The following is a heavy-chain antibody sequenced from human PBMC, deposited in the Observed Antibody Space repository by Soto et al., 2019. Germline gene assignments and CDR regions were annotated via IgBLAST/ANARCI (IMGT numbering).Heavy chain of an antibody. CDR1: DGSISSSSYY. CDR3: ARVTYYAFWSGYGHYYYGMDV. V-gene: IGHV4-39*01. Sequence: PSVTLSLTCTVFDGSISSSSYYYGWIRQPPGKGLEWIGSIYYSGSTYYNPSLKSRVTISVDTSKNQFSLKLSSVTAADTAVYYCARVTYYAFWSGYGHYYYGMDVWGQGTTVNVSS. D-gene: IGHD3-3*01. CDR2: IYYSGST. J-gene: IGHJ6*02.